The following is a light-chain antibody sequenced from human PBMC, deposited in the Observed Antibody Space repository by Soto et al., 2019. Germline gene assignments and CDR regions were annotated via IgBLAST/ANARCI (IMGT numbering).Light chain of an antibody. V-gene: IGLV2-14*01. CDR2: DVS. CDR3: SSYTSSNTVL. J-gene: IGLJ2*01. Sequence: QSALTQPASVSGSPGQSITISCTGTTSDVGGYNYVSWYQKYPGKAPKLMIFDVSNRPSGVSTRFSGSKSGNTASLTISGLQAEDEADYYCSSYTSSNTVLFGGGTQLTVL. CDR1: TSDVGGYNY.